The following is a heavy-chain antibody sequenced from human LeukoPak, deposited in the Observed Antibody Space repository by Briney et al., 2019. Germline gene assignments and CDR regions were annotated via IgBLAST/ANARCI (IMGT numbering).Heavy chain of an antibody. CDR2: IRGRSDTT. Sequence: GGSLRLSCAASGVTFTMFSMNWLRQAPGKGLEWIAFIRGRSDTTYYADSVQGRFTISRDKAEDSVYLQMNSLRVEDTAVYYCARTYDFGIGPPGDAFDNWGQGTLVTVFS. CDR3: ARTYDFGIGPPGDAFDN. V-gene: IGHV3-48*01. J-gene: IGHJ3*02. D-gene: IGHD3-3*01. CDR1: GVTFTMFS.